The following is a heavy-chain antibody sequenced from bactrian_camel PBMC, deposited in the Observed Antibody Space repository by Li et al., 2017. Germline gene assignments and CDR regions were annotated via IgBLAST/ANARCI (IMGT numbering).Heavy chain of an antibody. CDR2: VDSDGSA. J-gene: IGHJ4*01. V-gene: IGHV3S9*01. D-gene: IGHD1*01. Sequence: HVQLVESGGGSVRTGGSLRLACAASGFTWSASCLGWFKGREGEGVAYVDSDGSAAYADSVRGRFTNSKDNAKNTLYLQLNSLKPEDTAMYYCAADSPRWCRIRQILQYGFKGQGTQVTVS. CDR1: GFTWSASC.